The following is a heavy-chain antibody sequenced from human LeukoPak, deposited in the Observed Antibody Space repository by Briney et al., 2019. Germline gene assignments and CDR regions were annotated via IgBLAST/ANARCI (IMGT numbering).Heavy chain of an antibody. J-gene: IGHJ3*02. Sequence: PGRSLRLSCAASGFTFDDYAMHWVRQAPGKGLEWVSGISWKSGSIGYADSVKGRFTISRDNAKNSLYLQMNSLRAEDTALYYCAKDRESGSYYGDAFDIWGQGTMVTVSS. CDR1: GFTFDDYA. D-gene: IGHD1-26*01. CDR2: ISWKSGSI. V-gene: IGHV3-9*01. CDR3: AKDRESGSYYGDAFDI.